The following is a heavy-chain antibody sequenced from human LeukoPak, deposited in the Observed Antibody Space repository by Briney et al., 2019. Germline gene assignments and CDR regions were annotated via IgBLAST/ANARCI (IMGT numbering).Heavy chain of an antibody. D-gene: IGHD6-13*01. CDR3: ARLVGHRTYSSSLYYFDY. J-gene: IGHJ4*02. CDR1: GFTFSSYW. CDR2: IKQDGSEK. V-gene: IGHV3-7*01. Sequence: GGSLRLSCAASGFTFSSYWMSWVRQAPGKGLEWVANIKQDGSEKYYVDSVKGRFTISRDNAKNSLYLQMNSLRAEDTAVYYCARLVGHRTYSSSLYYFDYWGQGTLVTVSS.